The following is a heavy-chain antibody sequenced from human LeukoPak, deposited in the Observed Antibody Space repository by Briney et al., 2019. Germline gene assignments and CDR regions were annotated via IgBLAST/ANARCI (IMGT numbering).Heavy chain of an antibody. D-gene: IGHD3-10*01. J-gene: IGHJ4*02. CDR2: INSDGSST. V-gene: IGHV3-74*01. CDR3: ARGTLYYGSESYDY. CDR1: GFTFSSYW. Sequence: PGGSLRLSCAASGFTFSSYWMHWVRKAPGKGLVWVSRINSDGSSTSYADSVKGRFTISRDNAKNTLYLQMNSLRAEDTAVYYCARGTLYYGSESYDYWGQGTLVIVSS.